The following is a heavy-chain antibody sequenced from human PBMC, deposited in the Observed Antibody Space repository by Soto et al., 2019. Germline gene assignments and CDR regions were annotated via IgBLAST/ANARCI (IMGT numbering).Heavy chain of an antibody. D-gene: IGHD3-9*01. V-gene: IGHV4-4*02. J-gene: IGHJ3*02. CDR1: NTSISSSNW. CDR3: VRDEAHYDILTGSSLGRAFDI. Sequence: QVQLQESGPSLVKPSGTLSLTCVITNTSISSSNWWSWVRQAPGKRLEWIGEIYHTGRTNYAPSLKSRVTMSIAKSNDRFSLRLTSLTAADTAVYYCVRDEAHYDILTGSSLGRAFDIWGQGTMVTVSS. CDR2: IYHTGRT.